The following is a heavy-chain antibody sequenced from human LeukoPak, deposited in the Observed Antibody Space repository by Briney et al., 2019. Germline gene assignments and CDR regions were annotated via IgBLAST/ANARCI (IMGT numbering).Heavy chain of an antibody. D-gene: IGHD4-17*01. J-gene: IGHJ6*03. CDR3: ARASDNDDYSLDYFYYMDV. Sequence: SETLSLTCAVYGGSFSGYYWGWISQTPGKGLEWIGEINHGGSTNYNPSLKSRVTMSVDTSKDQFSLNLASVTAADTAVYYCARASDNDDYSLDYFYYMDVWGEGTTVTVSS. CDR1: GGSFSGYY. V-gene: IGHV4-34*01. CDR2: INHGGST.